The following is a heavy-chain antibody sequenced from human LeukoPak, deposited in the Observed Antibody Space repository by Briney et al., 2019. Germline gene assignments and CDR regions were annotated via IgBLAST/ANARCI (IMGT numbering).Heavy chain of an antibody. Sequence: SVKVSCKASGYTFTSYDINWVRQATGQGPEWMGWMNPNSGNTGYAQKFQGRVTMTRNTSISTAYMELSSLRSEDTAVYYCASYYDILANAFDIWGQGTMVTVSS. D-gene: IGHD3-9*01. J-gene: IGHJ3*02. CDR3: ASYYDILANAFDI. CDR2: MNPNSGNT. V-gene: IGHV1-8*02. CDR1: GYTFTSYD.